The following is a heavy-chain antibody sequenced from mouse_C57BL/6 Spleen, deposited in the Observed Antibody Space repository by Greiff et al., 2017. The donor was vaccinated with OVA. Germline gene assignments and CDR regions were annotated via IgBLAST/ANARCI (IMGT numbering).Heavy chain of an antibody. J-gene: IGHJ2*01. V-gene: IGHV1-82*01. CDR3: ARREYLDWDY. CDR1: GYAFSSSW. D-gene: IGHD5-1*01. CDR2: IYPGDGDT. Sequence: VQLQQSGPELVKPGASVKISCKASGYAFSSSWMNWVKQRPGKGLEWIGRIYPGDGDTNYNGKFKGKATLTADKSSSTAYMQLSSLTSEDSAVYFCARREYLDWDYWGKGTTLTVSS.